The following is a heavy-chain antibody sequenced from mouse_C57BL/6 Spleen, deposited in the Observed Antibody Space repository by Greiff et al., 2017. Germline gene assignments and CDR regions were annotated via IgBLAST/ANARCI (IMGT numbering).Heavy chain of an antibody. CDR1: GFTFSSYA. D-gene: IGHD1-1*02. Sequence: EVKLMESGGGLVKPGGSLKLSCAASGFTFSSYAMSWVRQTPEKRLEWVATISDGGSYTYYPDNVKGRFTISRDNAKNNRYLQMSHLKSEDTAMYYCARDLVDWYFDVWGTGTTVTVSS. CDR3: ARDLVDWYFDV. J-gene: IGHJ1*03. V-gene: IGHV5-4*01. CDR2: ISDGGSYT.